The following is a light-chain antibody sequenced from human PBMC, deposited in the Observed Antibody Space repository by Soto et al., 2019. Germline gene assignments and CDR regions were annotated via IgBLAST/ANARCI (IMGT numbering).Light chain of an antibody. J-gene: IGLJ2*01. CDR2: RDD. CDR1: ISNIGGNT. V-gene: IGLV1-44*01. Sequence: QSVLTQPPSTSGTPGQRVTISCSGTISNIGGNTVNWYQHVPGSAPKLLIYRDDQRPSGVPDRFSGSKSATSASLAISGLHSEDEADYYCAAWDDGLKGWLFGGGTKLTVL. CDR3: AAWDDGLKGWL.